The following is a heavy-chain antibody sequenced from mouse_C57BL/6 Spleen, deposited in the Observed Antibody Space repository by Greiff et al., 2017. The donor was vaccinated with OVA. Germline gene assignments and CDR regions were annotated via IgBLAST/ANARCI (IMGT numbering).Heavy chain of an antibody. D-gene: IGHD4-1*01. CDR1: GFTFSSYA. CDR3: ARDWEGYYFDY. Sequence: DVHLVESGGGLVKPGGSLKLSCAASGFTFSSYAMSWVRQTPEKRLEWVATISDGGSYTYYPDNVKGRFTISRDNAKNNLYLQMSHLKSEDTAMYYCARDWEGYYFDYWGQGTTLTVSS. V-gene: IGHV5-4*01. J-gene: IGHJ2*01. CDR2: ISDGGSYT.